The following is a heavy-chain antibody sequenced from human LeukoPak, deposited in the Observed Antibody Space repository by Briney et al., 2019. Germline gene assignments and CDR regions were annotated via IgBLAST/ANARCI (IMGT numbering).Heavy chain of an antibody. V-gene: IGHV5-51*01. CDR1: GYSFTSYW. Sequence: GESLKISCKGSGYSFTSYWIGWVRQMPGKGLEWMGIIYPGDSDTRYSPSFQGHVTISADKSHSTPYLQWISLQAPDTAMYYCAGLRDGYFVYWGQGTLVTVSS. CDR2: IYPGDSDT. D-gene: IGHD5-24*01. J-gene: IGHJ4*02. CDR3: AGLRDGYFVY.